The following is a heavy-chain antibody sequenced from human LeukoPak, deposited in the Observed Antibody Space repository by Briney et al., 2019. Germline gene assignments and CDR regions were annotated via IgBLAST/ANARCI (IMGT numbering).Heavy chain of an antibody. J-gene: IGHJ4*02. CDR1: GSTFRSNY. CDR3: ARDPGGDNAY. V-gene: IGHV3-66*01. CDR2: IFNDGST. D-gene: IGHD4-17*01. Sequence: GSLRLSCAASGSTFRSNYMSGVRQAPGKGLEWVSLIFNDGSTYYADSVKARFTISRDNSMDTLYLQMNSLTVEDTAVYYCARDPGGDNAYWGQGTLVTVSS.